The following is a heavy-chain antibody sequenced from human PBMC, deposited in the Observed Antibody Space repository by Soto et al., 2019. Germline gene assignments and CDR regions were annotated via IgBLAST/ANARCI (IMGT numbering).Heavy chain of an antibody. D-gene: IGHD2-2*02. Sequence: SETLSLTCTVSGGSISSGGYSWSWIRQPPGKGLEWIGCIYYSGTSYNPSLKSRVTISLDKSKNQFSLRVNSVTAADTAVYYCARGPYLKPSFFDYWGHGNLVTVSS. CDR2: IYYSGT. V-gene: IGHV4-30-2*01. CDR3: ARGPYLKPSFFDY. CDR1: GGSISSGGYS. J-gene: IGHJ4*01.